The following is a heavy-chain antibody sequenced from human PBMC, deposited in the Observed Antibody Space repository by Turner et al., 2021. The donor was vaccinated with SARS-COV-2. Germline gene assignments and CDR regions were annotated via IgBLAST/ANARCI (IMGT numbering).Heavy chain of an antibody. J-gene: IGHJ4*02. Sequence: EVQLVESGGGLVQPGRSLRLSCAASGFTFEDYAMHWVRQAPGKGLEWVSGISWNSGSRGYADSVKGRFTISRDNAKNSLYLQMNSLRAEDTALYYCAKDRWYNWNYFDYWGQGTLVTVSS. V-gene: IGHV3-9*01. CDR1: GFTFEDYA. CDR3: AKDRWYNWNYFDY. CDR2: ISWNSGSR. D-gene: IGHD1-20*01.